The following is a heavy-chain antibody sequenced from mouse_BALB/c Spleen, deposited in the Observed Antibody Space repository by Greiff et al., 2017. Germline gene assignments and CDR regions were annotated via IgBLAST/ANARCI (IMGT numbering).Heavy chain of an antibody. CDR1: GYTFTSYW. CDR2: INPSTGYT. V-gene: IGHV1-7*01. D-gene: IGHD1-1*02. CDR3: ARVVRPSWFAY. J-gene: IGHJ3*01. Sequence: VHLVESGAELAKPGASVKMSCKASGYTFTSYWMHWVKQRPGQGLEWIGYINPSTGYTEYNQKFKDKATLTADKSSSTAYMQLSSLTSEDSAVYYCARVVRPSWFAYWGQGTLVTVSA.